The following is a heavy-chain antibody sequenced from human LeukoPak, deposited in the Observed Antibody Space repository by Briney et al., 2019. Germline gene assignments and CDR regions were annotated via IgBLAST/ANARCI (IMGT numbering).Heavy chain of an antibody. J-gene: IGHJ6*03. V-gene: IGHV1-2*02. Sequence: GASVKVSCKASGYTFTGYYMHWVRQAPGQGLEWMGWINPNSGGTNYAQKFQGRVTMTREKSISTAYMELSRLRSDDTAVYYCARDGWYKSYMDVWGKGTTVTISS. CDR1: GYTFTGYY. CDR2: INPNSGGT. D-gene: IGHD6-19*01. CDR3: ARDGWYKSYMDV.